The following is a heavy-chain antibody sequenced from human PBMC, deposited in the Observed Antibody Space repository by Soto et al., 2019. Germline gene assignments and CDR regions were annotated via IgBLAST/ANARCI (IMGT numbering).Heavy chain of an antibody. CDR1: GFTFSSYA. D-gene: IGHD3-3*01. Sequence: PGGSLRLSCAASGFTFSSYAMSWVRQAPGKGLEWVSAISGSGGSTYYADSVKGRFTISRDNSKNTLYLQMNSLRAEDTAVYYCAKRYDFWSGYYDYYYGMDVWGQGTTVTVSS. CDR2: ISGSGGST. J-gene: IGHJ6*02. V-gene: IGHV3-23*01. CDR3: AKRYDFWSGYYDYYYGMDV.